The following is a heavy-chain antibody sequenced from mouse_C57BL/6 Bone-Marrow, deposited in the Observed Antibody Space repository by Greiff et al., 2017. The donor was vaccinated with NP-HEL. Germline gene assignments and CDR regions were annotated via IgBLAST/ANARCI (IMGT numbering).Heavy chain of an antibody. Sequence: EVKVIESGEGLVKPGGSLKLSCAASGFTFSSYAMSWVRQTPEKRLEWVAYISSGGDYIYYADTVKGRFTISRDNARNTLYLQLSSLKSEDTAMYYCTRGATVVAKEGRYFDVWGTGTTVTVSS. CDR1: GFTFSSYA. CDR3: TRGATVVAKEGRYFDV. D-gene: IGHD1-1*01. CDR2: ISSGGDYI. V-gene: IGHV5-9-1*02. J-gene: IGHJ1*03.